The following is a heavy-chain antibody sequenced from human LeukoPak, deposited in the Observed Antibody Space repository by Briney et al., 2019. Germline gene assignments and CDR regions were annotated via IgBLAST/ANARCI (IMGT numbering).Heavy chain of an antibody. CDR2: IRYDGSNK. V-gene: IGHV3-30*02. Sequence: PGGSLRLSCAASGFTFSSYGMHWVRQAPGKGLEWVAFIRYDGSNKYYADSVKGRFTISRDNSKNTLYLQMNSLRAEDTAVYYCAKPRSIAAAAFDYWGQGTLVTVSS. CDR3: AKPRSIAAAAFDY. D-gene: IGHD6-13*01. J-gene: IGHJ4*02. CDR1: GFTFSSYG.